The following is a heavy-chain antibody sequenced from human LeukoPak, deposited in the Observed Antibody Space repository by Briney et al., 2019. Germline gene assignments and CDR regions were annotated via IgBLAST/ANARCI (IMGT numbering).Heavy chain of an antibody. CDR3: ARDRYYYDSSAGNWFDP. CDR2: IYTSGST. Sequence: SETLSLTCTVSGGPISSGRYYWSWIRQPAGKGLEWIGRIYTSGSTNYNTSLKSRVTISVDTSKNQFSLKLSSVTAADTAVYYCARDRYYYDSSAGNWFDPWGQGTLVTVSS. CDR1: GGPISSGRYY. D-gene: IGHD3-22*01. J-gene: IGHJ5*02. V-gene: IGHV4-61*02.